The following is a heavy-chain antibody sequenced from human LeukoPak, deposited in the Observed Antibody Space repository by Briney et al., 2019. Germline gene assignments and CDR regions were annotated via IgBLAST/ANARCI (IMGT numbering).Heavy chain of an antibody. CDR2: IYYSGST. J-gene: IGHJ4*02. Sequence: PSETLSLTCTVSGGSISSSSYYWGWIRQPPGKGLEWIGSIYYSGSTYYNPSLKSRVTISVDTSKNQFSLKLSSVTAADTAVYYCARQVVPAAIGDYWGQGTLVTVSP. D-gene: IGHD2-2*02. V-gene: IGHV4-39*01. CDR3: ARQVVPAAIGDY. CDR1: GGSISSSSYY.